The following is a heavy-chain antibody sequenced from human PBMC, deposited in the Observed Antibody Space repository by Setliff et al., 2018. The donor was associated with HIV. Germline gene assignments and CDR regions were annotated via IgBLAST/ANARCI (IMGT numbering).Heavy chain of an antibody. CDR3: ARILFGGGFDY. J-gene: IGHJ4*02. Sequence: ESGPTLVNPTPTLTLTCTFSGFSLSTGGMSVNLIRQSPGKALEWLARIDWDDDKYYKTSLKTRLTVSKDTSKNQVVLTMTNMDPVDTAAYFCARILFGGGFDYWGQGILVTVSS. V-gene: IGHV2-70*11. CDR2: IDWDDDK. D-gene: IGHD2-15*01. CDR1: GFSLSTGGMS.